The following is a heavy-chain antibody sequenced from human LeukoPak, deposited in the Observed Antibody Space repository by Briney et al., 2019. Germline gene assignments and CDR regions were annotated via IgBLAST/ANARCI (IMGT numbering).Heavy chain of an antibody. CDR1: GGSISSSSYH. CDR3: ATRIPTRPPDY. D-gene: IGHD1-14*01. Sequence: PSETLSLTCTVSGGSISSSSYHWGWIRQPPGKGLEWIGEIYHSGSTNYNPSLKSRVTISVDKSKNQFSLKLSSVTAADTAVYYCATRIPTRPPDYWGQGTLVTVSS. J-gene: IGHJ4*02. CDR2: IYHSGST. V-gene: IGHV4-39*07.